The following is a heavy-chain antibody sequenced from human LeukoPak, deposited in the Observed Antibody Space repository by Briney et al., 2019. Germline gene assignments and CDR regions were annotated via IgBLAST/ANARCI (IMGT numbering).Heavy chain of an antibody. CDR2: VYSSVST. D-gene: IGHD1-26*01. CDR3: AYSGSYGHLGY. CDR1: GGSISSNAYY. Sequence: SETLSLTCTVSGGSISSNAYYWAWIRQPPGKGLEWIGSVYSSVSTYYNPSLKSRVTISVDTSKNQFSLRLSSVTAADTALYYCAYSGSYGHLGYWGQGIPVTVSS. V-gene: IGHV4-39*01. J-gene: IGHJ4*02.